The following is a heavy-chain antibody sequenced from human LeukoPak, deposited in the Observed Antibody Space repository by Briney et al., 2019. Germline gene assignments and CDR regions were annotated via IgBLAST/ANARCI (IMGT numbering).Heavy chain of an antibody. CDR1: AFTFIDYW. V-gene: IGHV3-7*04. D-gene: IGHD1-26*01. CDR2: INQDGSER. Sequence: GGSLRLSCAASAFTFIDYWMSWVRQAPGKGLEWVAKINQDGSERYSVDSVKGRFTISRDNAKNSLYLQMNSLRAEDTAVYYCARDKSYYVYWGQGTLVTVSS. J-gene: IGHJ4*02. CDR3: ARDKSYYVY.